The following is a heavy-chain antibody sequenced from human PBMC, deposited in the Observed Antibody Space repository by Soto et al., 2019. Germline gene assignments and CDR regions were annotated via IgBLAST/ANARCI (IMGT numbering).Heavy chain of an antibody. Sequence: PSETLSLTCGVSGGTVASSHWWSWVRQSPGRGLEWIGNVYHTGDTNFNPSLQSRVTFSVDKSNNQFSLRLTSVTAADTAVYFCAREIVTAGGNNYFDPRGPLPLFTVSS. CDR2: VYHTGDT. J-gene: IGHJ5*02. D-gene: IGHD2-21*02. CDR3: AREIVTAGGNNYFDP. CDR1: GGTVASSHW. V-gene: IGHV4-4*02.